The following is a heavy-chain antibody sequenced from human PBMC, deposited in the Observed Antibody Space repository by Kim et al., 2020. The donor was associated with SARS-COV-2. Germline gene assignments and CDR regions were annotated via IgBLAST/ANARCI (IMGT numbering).Heavy chain of an antibody. D-gene: IGHD3-22*01. V-gene: IGHV4-59*12. J-gene: IGHJ4*02. CDR1: GADFDDYY. Sequence: SETLSLTCTVSGADFDDYYWSWIRQPPGKGLEWIGYIHYNGIINYSPALQSRTTLSLDASRNQFSLTLNFVTAADAAVYYCARQRAGSSGFLDSWGQGTLVTVSS. CDR3: ARQRAGSSGFLDS. CDR2: IHYNGII.